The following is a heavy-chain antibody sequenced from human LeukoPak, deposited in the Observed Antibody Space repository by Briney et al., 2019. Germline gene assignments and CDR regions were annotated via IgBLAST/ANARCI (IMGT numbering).Heavy chain of an antibody. CDR3: ARQSYSGYDPISIDY. CDR2: IYYSGST. D-gene: IGHD5-12*01. J-gene: IGHJ4*02. CDR1: GGSISSRSYY. V-gene: IGHV4-39*01. Sequence: PSETLSLTCTVPGGSISSRSYYWGWIRQPPGRGLEWFGSIYYSGSTYYNPSLKSRVTISVDTSKIQFSLKLSSVTAADTAVYYCARQSYSGYDPISIDYWGQGTLVTVSS.